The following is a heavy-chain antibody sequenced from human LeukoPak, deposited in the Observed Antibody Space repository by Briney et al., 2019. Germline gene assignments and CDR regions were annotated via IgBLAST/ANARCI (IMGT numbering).Heavy chain of an antibody. D-gene: IGHD4-17*01. CDR2: IHTSENT. CDR1: GGYIGSYY. J-gene: IGHJ6*03. Sequence: SETQSLTCTVSGGYIGSYYWSWIRQPAGKGLEWIGRIHTSENTDYNPSLKSRVTMSVDMSTSQFSLRLTSVTAADTAVYYCAREGDYGDYSKSFYYMDVWGKGTTVTVSS. CDR3: AREGDYGDYSKSFYYMDV. V-gene: IGHV4-4*07.